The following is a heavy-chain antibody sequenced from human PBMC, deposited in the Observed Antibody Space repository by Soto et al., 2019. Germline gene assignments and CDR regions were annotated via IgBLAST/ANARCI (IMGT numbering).Heavy chain of an antibody. CDR1: GGSIRSTYW. J-gene: IGHJ5*02. D-gene: IGHD2-21*02. Sequence: SETLSLTCAVSGGSIRSTYWWRWVRQPPGKGLEWIGEIFHTGSTNYNPSLKSRVTISLDKSKNQFSLNVNSVTAADTAVYYCARKGDVFDPWGQGTLVTVSS. CDR2: IFHTGST. CDR3: ARKGDVFDP. V-gene: IGHV4-4*02.